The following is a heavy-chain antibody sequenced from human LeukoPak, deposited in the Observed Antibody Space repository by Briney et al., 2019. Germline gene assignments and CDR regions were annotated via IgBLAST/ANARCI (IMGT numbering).Heavy chain of an antibody. D-gene: IGHD1-7*01. CDR1: GFTFDDYA. V-gene: IGHV3-9*01. CDR2: ISWNSGSI. Sequence: GGSLRLSCAASGFTFDDYAMHWVRQAPGKGLEWVSGISWNSGSIGYADSVKGRFTISRDNAKNSLYLQMHSLRTEDTAVYYCTREGMGTSFSAWFHPWGQGTLVTVSS. J-gene: IGHJ5*01. CDR3: TREGMGTSFSAWFHP.